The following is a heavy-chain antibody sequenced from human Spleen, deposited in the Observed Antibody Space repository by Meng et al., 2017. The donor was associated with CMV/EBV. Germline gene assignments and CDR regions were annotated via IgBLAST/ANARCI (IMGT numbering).Heavy chain of an antibody. CDR3: ARAPAGGFWSAYYRDYFYYGMDV. D-gene: IGHD3-3*01. J-gene: IGHJ6*02. V-gene: IGHV3-30*04. CDR1: GFTFSNTP. Sequence: GGSLSLSCAASGFTFSNTPMHWVRQAPGKGLEWVASISFDAKDKFYSHSVRGRFTISRDNSKNTLWLQMNSLRVEDTAVYFCARAPAGGFWSAYYRDYFYYGMDVWGQGTTVTVSS. CDR2: ISFDAKDK.